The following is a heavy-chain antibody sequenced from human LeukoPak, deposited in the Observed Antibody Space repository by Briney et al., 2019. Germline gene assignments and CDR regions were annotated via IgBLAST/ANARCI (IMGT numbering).Heavy chain of an antibody. J-gene: IGHJ4*02. CDR1: GFTFANYA. V-gene: IGHV3-23*01. D-gene: IGHD6-19*01. Sequence: GGSLRLSCAASGFTFANYAMSWVRQGPGKGLEWVSTISGSGGSTYYADSVKGRFTISRDNAKNSLYLQMNSLRAEDTAVYFCARGTLGAWGWWGQGTLVTVSS. CDR3: ARGTLGAWGW. CDR2: ISGSGGST.